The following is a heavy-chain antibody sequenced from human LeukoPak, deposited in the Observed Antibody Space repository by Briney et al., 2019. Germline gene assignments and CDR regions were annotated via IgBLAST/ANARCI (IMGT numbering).Heavy chain of an antibody. J-gene: IGHJ3*02. Sequence: ASVKVSCKASGYTFTGYYMHWVRQAPGQGLEWMGWLNPNSGGTNYAQKFQGRVTMTRDTSISTAYMELSRLRSDDTAVYYCARMRSIAVAGISDAFDIWGQGTMVTVSS. V-gene: IGHV1-2*02. D-gene: IGHD6-19*01. CDR1: GYTFTGYY. CDR2: LNPNSGGT. CDR3: ARMRSIAVAGISDAFDI.